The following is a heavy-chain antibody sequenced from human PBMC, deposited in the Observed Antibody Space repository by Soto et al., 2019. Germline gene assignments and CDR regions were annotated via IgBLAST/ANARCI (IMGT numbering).Heavy chain of an antibody. D-gene: IGHD3-3*01. V-gene: IGHV1-69*01. J-gene: IGHJ4*02. CDR1: GGTFSTYP. CDR2: IIPSLGTT. CDR3: ARERVNVTFWSGYFVFAY. Sequence: QVQLVQSGAEVRKPGSSVKVSCKASGGTFSTYPISWVRQAPGQGLEWLGGIIPSLGTTNSARKFHGRVTITADESTRTAYMPLSGLRSEDTAVYYCARERVNVTFWSGYFVFAYWGQGTLVTVSS.